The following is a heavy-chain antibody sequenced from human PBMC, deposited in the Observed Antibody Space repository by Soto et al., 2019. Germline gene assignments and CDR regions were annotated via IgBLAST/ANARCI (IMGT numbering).Heavy chain of an antibody. J-gene: IGHJ6*02. CDR2: IYSIGST. CDR1: GGSISSSSY. CDR3: RRSSRYSTDV. Sequence: SETLFLTCTVSGGSISSSSYWGWIRQPPGKGLEWIGSIYSIGSTYYNPSLKSRVTISVDTSKNQFSLKLSSVTAADTAVYYCRRSSRYSTDVWGQGTTVTVSS. D-gene: IGHD6-13*01. V-gene: IGHV4-39*01.